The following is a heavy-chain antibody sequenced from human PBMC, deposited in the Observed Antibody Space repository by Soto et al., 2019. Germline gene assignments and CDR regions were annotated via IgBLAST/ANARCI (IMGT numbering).Heavy chain of an antibody. Sequence: PSETLSLTCTVSGGSISSYYWSWIRQPPGKGLEWIGYIYYSGSTNYNPSLKSRATISVDTSKNQFSLKLSSVTAADTAVYYCGRDRAAPPVYYYGMDVWGQGTTVTVSS. D-gene: IGHD6-6*01. V-gene: IGHV4-59*01. CDR2: IYYSGST. CDR1: GGSISSYY. J-gene: IGHJ6*02. CDR3: GRDRAAPPVYYYGMDV.